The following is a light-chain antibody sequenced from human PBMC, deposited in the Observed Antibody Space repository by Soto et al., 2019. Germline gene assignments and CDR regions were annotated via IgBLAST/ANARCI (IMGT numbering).Light chain of an antibody. CDR1: QSVSSY. Sequence: EIVLTQSPATLSLSPGERATLSCRASQSVSSYLAWYQQKPGQAPRLLIYDASTRATGIPARFSGSGSGTDFTLTISSLEPEYFAVYYCQQRSNWPGFGGGTKVEIK. J-gene: IGKJ4*02. V-gene: IGKV3-11*01. CDR3: QQRSNWPG. CDR2: DAS.